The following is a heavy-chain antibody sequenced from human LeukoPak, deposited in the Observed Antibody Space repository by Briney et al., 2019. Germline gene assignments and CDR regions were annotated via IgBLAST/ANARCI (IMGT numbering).Heavy chain of an antibody. CDR3: AKEGSI. Sequence: GGSLRLSCAASGFTFSSYGMHWVRQAPGKGLEWVAVISYDGSNKYYADSVKGRFTISRDNSKDTLYLQMNSLRAEDTAVYYCAKEGSIWGQGTMVTVSS. CDR2: ISYDGSNK. J-gene: IGHJ3*02. CDR1: GFTFSSYG. V-gene: IGHV3-30*18.